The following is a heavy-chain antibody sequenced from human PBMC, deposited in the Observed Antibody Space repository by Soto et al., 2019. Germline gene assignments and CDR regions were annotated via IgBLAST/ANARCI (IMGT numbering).Heavy chain of an antibody. CDR3: ARVVGGIPVAGSWNWFDP. CDR2: ISTYNGNT. D-gene: IGHD6-19*01. J-gene: IGHJ5*02. V-gene: IGHV1-18*04. CDR1: GYTFTSYA. Sequence: ASVQVSCKASGYTFTSYALSWVRHDPGQGLEWMGWISTYNGNTNYAQNLQGRVTMTTVISTNTAYMELRSLRSDDTAVYYCARVVGGIPVAGSWNWFDPWGQGTLVTVSS.